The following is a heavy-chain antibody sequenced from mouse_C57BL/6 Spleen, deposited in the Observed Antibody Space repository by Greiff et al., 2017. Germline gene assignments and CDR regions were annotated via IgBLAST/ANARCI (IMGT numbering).Heavy chain of an antibody. CDR3: TREAVGATGAMDY. CDR1: GFTFSSYA. CDR2: ISSGGDYI. Sequence: EVKLVESGEGLVKPGGSLKLSCAASGFTFSSYAMSWVRQTPEKRLEWVAYISSGGDYIYYADTVKGRFTISRDNARNTQYLQMSSLKSEDTAMYYCTREAVGATGAMDYWGQGTSVTVSS. V-gene: IGHV5-9-1*02. J-gene: IGHJ4*01. D-gene: IGHD1-1*01.